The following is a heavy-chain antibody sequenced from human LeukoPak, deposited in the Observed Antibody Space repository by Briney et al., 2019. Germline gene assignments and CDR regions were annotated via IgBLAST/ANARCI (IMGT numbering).Heavy chain of an antibody. V-gene: IGHV3-48*04. CDR1: RFTFSIYS. D-gene: IGHD1-26*01. CDR3: ARDSEWELPGGGGYDI. J-gene: IGHJ3*02. CDR2: IIGGSDTI. Sequence: GGSLRLSCAASRFTFSIYSMNWVRKAPGKGLEWLAYIIGGSDTIYYADSVQGRFTISRDNAKTSLYLQLSSLRAEATAVYYCARDSEWELPGGGGYDIWGQGTMVTVSS.